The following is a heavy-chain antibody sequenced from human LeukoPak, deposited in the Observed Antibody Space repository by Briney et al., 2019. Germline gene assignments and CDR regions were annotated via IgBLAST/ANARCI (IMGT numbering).Heavy chain of an antibody. CDR2: IIPILGIA. Sequence: SVKVSCKASGGTFSSYTISWVRQAPGQGLEWMGRIIPILGIANYAQKFQGRVTITADKSTSTAYMELSSLRSEDTAVYYCARGPQPYYYDSSGHPEYFQHWGQGTLVTVSS. CDR1: GGTFSSYT. CDR3: ARGPQPYYYDSSGHPEYFQH. D-gene: IGHD3-22*01. J-gene: IGHJ1*01. V-gene: IGHV1-69*02.